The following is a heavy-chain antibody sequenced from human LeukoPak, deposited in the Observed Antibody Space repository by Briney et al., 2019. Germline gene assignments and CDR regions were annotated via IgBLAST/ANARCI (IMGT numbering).Heavy chain of an antibody. CDR3: ARTAYGSGSYYKGPNAFDI. J-gene: IGHJ3*02. CDR2: IYYSGST. V-gene: IGHV4-30-4*08. Sequence: PSETLSLTCTVSGGSISSGDYYWSWIRQPPGKGLEWIGYIYYSGSTYYNPSLKSRVIISVDTSKHQFSLNLSSVTAADTAVYYCARTAYGSGSYYKGPNAFDIWGQGTMVTVSS. D-gene: IGHD3-10*01. CDR1: GGSISSGDYY.